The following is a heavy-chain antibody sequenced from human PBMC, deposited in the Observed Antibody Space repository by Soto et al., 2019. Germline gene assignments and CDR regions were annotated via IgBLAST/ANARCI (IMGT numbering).Heavy chain of an antibody. CDR1: GFTFSSYA. V-gene: IGHV3-23*01. J-gene: IGHJ5*02. CDR2: ISGSGGST. Sequence: EVQLLESGGGLVQPGGSLRLSCAASGFTFSSYAMSWVRQAPGKGLEWVSAISGSGGSTYYADSGKGRFTISRDNSKNTLYLQMNSLRAEDTAVYYCARGGGIQTGDGGWFDPWGQGTLVTVSS. CDR3: ARGGGIQTGDGGWFDP. D-gene: IGHD5-18*01.